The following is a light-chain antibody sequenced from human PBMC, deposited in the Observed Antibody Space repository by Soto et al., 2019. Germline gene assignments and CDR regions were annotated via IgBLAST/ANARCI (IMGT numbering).Light chain of an antibody. Sequence: IVLTQSPDPLYLSPGERATLSCSASQSVSSYFAWYQQKTGQAPRLLIYDASNRATGIPARFSGSGSGTDFTLTISSLDPEDFAVYYCQQRANWPPWTFGQGPKVEIK. V-gene: IGKV3-11*01. J-gene: IGKJ1*01. CDR1: QSVSSY. CDR2: DAS. CDR3: QQRANWPPWT.